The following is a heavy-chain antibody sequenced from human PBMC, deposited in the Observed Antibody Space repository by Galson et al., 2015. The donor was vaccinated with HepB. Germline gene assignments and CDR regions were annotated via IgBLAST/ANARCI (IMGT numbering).Heavy chain of an antibody. CDR3: ARDSGGWVFDY. D-gene: IGHD3-10*01. V-gene: IGHV3-53*01. Sequence: SLRLSCAASGFTVSSKYMSWVRQAPGKGLEWVSALYSGGASYYADSVKGRFTISRDTLKNTLHLQMSSLRAEDTAVYFCARDSGGWVFDYWGQGTLVTVSS. CDR1: GFTVSSKY. CDR2: LYSGGAS. J-gene: IGHJ4*02.